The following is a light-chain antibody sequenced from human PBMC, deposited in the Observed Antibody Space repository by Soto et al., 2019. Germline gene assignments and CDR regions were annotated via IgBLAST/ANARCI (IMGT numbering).Light chain of an antibody. CDR3: RSYVSILSGLG. V-gene: IGLV1-40*01. J-gene: IGLJ1*01. CDR1: SSNSGAGYD. CDR2: VNS. Sequence: QSVLTQPPSVSGAPGKRVTISCTGTSSNSGAGYDVHWYQQLPGTSPKLLIYVNSNRPSGVPDRFSGSKSGTSSSLTITGLQAEDEADYCCRSYVSILSGLGFGTGIEVTVL.